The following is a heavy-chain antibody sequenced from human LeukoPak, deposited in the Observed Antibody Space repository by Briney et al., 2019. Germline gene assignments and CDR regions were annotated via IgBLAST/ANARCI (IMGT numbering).Heavy chain of an antibody. Sequence: PSEALSLTCTVSGGSISSFYWNWIRQPPGKGLEWIGYVYYSGGTSYNPSLKSRVTISVDTSKSQFSLKLISVTAADTALYYCARHSDSYTHFDYWGLGTLVTVSS. CDR3: ARHSDSYTHFDY. J-gene: IGHJ4*02. V-gene: IGHV4-59*08. CDR2: VYYSGGT. D-gene: IGHD2-21*02. CDR1: GGSISSFY.